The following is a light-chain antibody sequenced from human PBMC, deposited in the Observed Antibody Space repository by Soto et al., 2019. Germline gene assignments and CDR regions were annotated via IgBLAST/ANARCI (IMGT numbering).Light chain of an antibody. J-gene: IGLJ2*01. V-gene: IGLV2-11*01. CDR1: SSDVGAYNY. CDR3: CSYAGSYTLV. Sequence: QSVLTQPRSVSRSPGQSVTISCSGTSSDVGAYNYVSWYQHHPGKAPKFMIYDVSKRPSGVPDRFSGSKSGNTASLTISGLQAEDEADYYCCSYAGSYTLVFGGGTKLTVL. CDR2: DVS.